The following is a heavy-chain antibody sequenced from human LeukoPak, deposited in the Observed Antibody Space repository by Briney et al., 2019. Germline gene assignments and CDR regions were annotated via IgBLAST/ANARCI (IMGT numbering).Heavy chain of an antibody. CDR2: ISGSGGST. CDR3: AKFPSYQYYYYYMNV. J-gene: IGHJ6*03. V-gene: IGHV3-23*01. Sequence: GGSLRLSCAASGFTFSSYAMSWVRQAPGKGLEWVSGISGSGGSTYYADSVKGRFTISRDNSKNTLYLQMNSLRAEDTSVYYCAKFPSYQYYYYYMNVWGKGTTVTVSS. CDR1: GFTFSSYA.